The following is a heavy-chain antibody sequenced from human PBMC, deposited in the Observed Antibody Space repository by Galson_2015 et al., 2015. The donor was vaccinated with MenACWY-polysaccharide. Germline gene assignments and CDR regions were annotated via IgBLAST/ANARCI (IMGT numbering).Heavy chain of an antibody. J-gene: IGHJ1*01. CDR3: ARGLYSSGGGF. D-gene: IGHD6-19*01. V-gene: IGHV3-53*01. CDR2: IYTGGGT. Sequence: SLRLSCAASGFTVSNFYMSWVRQAPGKGLEWVSLIYTGGGTHYADSVKGRFTISRDNSKNTVYLQMNSLRVEDTAVYYCARGLYSSGGGFWGQGTLATVSS. CDR1: GFTVSNFY.